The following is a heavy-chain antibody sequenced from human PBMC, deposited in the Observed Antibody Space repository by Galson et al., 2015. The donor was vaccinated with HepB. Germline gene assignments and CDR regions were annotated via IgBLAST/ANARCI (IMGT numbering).Heavy chain of an antibody. J-gene: IGHJ6*03. Sequence: SVTVSCKASGSTFTGYYMHWVRQAPGQGLEWMGWINPNSGGTNYAQKFQGRVTMTRDTSISTAYMELSRLRSDDTAVYYCARWGDIVVVPAAMGGYYYYYYMDVWGKGTTVTVSS. CDR3: ARWGDIVVVPAAMGGYYYYYYMDV. V-gene: IGHV1-2*02. D-gene: IGHD2-2*01. CDR1: GSTFTGYY. CDR2: INPNSGGT.